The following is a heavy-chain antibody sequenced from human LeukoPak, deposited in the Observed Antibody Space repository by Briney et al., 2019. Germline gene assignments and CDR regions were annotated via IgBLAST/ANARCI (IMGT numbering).Heavy chain of an antibody. V-gene: IGHV4-59*08. CDR1: GGSTSSYY. CDR3: ARKAVAGSGNFDY. D-gene: IGHD6-19*01. J-gene: IGHJ4*02. Sequence: PSETLSLTCTVSGGSTSSYYWSWIRQPPGKGLEWIGYIYYSGSANYNPSLKSRVTILIDTSKNQFSLKLSSVTAADTAVYYCARKAVAGSGNFDYWGQGTLVTVSS. CDR2: IYYSGSA.